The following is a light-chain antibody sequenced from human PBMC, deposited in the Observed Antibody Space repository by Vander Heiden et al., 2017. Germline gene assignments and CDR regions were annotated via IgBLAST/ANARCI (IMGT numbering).Light chain of an antibody. V-gene: IGLV7-46*01. J-gene: IGLJ2*01. CDR1: TGAVTSGHW. CDR3: LLVSGGAPV. CDR2: DTS. Sequence: QAVVTQEPSLTVSPGGPVTLTCGSSTGAVTSGHWPYWYQQKPGQAPRTLIYDTSNRHSWTPARFSGSLLGGKASLTLSGAQPEDEAEYYCLLVSGGAPVFGGGTKVTVL.